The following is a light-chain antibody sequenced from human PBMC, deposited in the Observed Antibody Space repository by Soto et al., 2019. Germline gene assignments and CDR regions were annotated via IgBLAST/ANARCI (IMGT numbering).Light chain of an antibody. CDR2: AAS. J-gene: IGKJ2*01. Sequence: EIVLTQSPGTLSLSPGERATLSCRASQSVSSYYLAWYQQKPGQAPRLLIYAASSRATGIPDRFSGSGSGTDFTLTISRLEPEDFAVYYCQHYGSSPTFGQGTKLEIK. CDR3: QHYGSSPT. CDR1: QSVSSYY. V-gene: IGKV3-20*01.